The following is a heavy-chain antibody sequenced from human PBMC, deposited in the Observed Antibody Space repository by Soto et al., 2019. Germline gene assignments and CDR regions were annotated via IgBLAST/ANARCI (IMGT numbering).Heavy chain of an antibody. CDR3: ARGLVDILTGRYFDY. D-gene: IGHD3-9*01. CDR1: GGSISSGDYY. Sequence: QVQLQESGPGLVKPSQTLSLTCTVSGGSISSGDYYWSWIRQPPGKGLEWIGYIYYSGSTYYNPSLKSRVTISVDPSKNQFSLKLSSVTAADTAVYYCARGLVDILTGRYFDYWGQGTLVTVSS. CDR2: IYYSGST. J-gene: IGHJ4*02. V-gene: IGHV4-30-4*01.